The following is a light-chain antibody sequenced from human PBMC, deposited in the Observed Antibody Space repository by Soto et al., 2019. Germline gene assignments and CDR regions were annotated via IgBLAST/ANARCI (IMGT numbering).Light chain of an antibody. Sequence: QSALTQPASVSGSPGQSITISCTGTSSDVGSYNYVSWYQQHPGKAPRLMIYASSNRPSGVSHRFSGSRSGNTASLTISGLQAEDEADYYCCSYAGTYSYVFGTGTKLTVL. CDR2: ASS. CDR3: CSYAGTYSYV. V-gene: IGLV2-14*01. CDR1: SSDVGSYNY. J-gene: IGLJ1*01.